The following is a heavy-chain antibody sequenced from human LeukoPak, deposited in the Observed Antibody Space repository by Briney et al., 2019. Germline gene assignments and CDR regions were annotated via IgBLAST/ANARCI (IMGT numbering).Heavy chain of an antibody. CDR3: ARKTDSGGQGDY. V-gene: IGHV3-23*01. CDR1: GFTFSSYA. D-gene: IGHD3-22*01. CDR2: ISGSDGST. Sequence: PGGSLRLSCAASGFTFSSYAMSWVRQAPGKGLEWVSGISGSDGSTNYADSVKGRFTISRDKSKNTLYLQMNSLRAEDTAVYYCARKTDSGGQGDYWGPGTLVTVSS. J-gene: IGHJ4*02.